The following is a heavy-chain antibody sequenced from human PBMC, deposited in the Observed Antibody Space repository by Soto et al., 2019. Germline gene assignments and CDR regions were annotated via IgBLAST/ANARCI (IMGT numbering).Heavy chain of an antibody. CDR3: ARLRPDVEIGENY. D-gene: IGHD5-12*01. J-gene: IGHJ4*02. V-gene: IGHV3-74*01. Sequence: GGSLRLSCAASGFSFSSYWMHWVRQTPGKGLVWVSRISTDGSSTSYADSVKGRFTISRDNAKNTLFLQMNSVRAEDTAVYYCARLRPDVEIGENYWGQGTLVTVSS. CDR1: GFSFSSYW. CDR2: ISTDGSST.